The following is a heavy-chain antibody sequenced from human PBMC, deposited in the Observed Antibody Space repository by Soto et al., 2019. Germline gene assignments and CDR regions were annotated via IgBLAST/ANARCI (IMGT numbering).Heavy chain of an antibody. J-gene: IGHJ3*02. CDR3: ARGKPLLLWFGGIDAFDI. D-gene: IGHD3-10*01. CDR2: INHSGST. CDR1: GGSFSGYY. V-gene: IGHV4-34*01. Sequence: SETLSLTCAVYGGSFSGYYWSWIRQPPGKGLEWIGEINHSGSTNYNPSLKSRVTISVDTSKNQFSLKPSSVTAADTAVYYCARGKPLLLWFGGIDAFDIWGQGTMVTVSS.